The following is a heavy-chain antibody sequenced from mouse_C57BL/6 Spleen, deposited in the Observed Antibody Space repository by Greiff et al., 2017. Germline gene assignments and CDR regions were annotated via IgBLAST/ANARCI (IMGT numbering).Heavy chain of an antibody. D-gene: IGHD1-1*01. CDR2: INPNNGGT. CDR3: ARYAVVATDAMDY. CDR1: GYTFTDYY. V-gene: IGHV1-26*01. J-gene: IGHJ4*01. Sequence: VQLQQSGPELVKPGASVKISCKASGYTFTDYYMNWVKQSHGKSLEWIGDINPNNGGTSYNQKFKGKATLTVDKSSSTAYMELRSLTSEDSAVYYCARYAVVATDAMDYWGQGTSVTVSS.